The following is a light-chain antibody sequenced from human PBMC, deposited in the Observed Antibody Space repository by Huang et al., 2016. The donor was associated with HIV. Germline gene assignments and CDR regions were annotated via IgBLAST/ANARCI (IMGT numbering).Light chain of an antibody. J-gene: IGKJ2*01. Sequence: EIVMTQTPLSLSVTPGQPASISCKSSQGLLYREKIYLYWYLQKPGQSPQLLIYELSILFSGVPDRFSGSGSPTDFTLKISRVETEDVGAYYCMQGKQLPYTFGQGTRLEIK. CDR1: QGLLYREKIY. CDR3: MQGKQLPYT. CDR2: ELS. V-gene: IGKV2-29*02.